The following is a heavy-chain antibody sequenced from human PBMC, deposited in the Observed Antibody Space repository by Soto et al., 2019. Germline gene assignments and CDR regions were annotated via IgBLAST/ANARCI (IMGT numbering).Heavy chain of an antibody. V-gene: IGHV4-34*01. Sequence: QVQLQQWGAGLVKPSETLSLSCAVYGQSFSGHSWAWIRQPPGKGLEWIGEISECGSTYYNPSLKSRVTISTDTSKNQFSLKLNSVTAADTAAYFCARGSGIVALPGELEDVNYDFWGQGTLVNVSS. D-gene: IGHD1-1*01. J-gene: IGHJ4*02. CDR2: ISECGST. CDR3: ARGSGIVALPGELEDVNYDF. CDR1: GQSFSGHS.